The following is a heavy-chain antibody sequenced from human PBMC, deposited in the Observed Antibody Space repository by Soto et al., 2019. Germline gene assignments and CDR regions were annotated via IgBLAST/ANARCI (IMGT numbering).Heavy chain of an antibody. CDR3: ARDPDYGDARYYYYGMDV. J-gene: IGHJ6*02. CDR2: IIPIFGTA. D-gene: IGHD4-17*01. CDR1: GGTFSSYA. V-gene: IGHV1-69*13. Sequence: GASVKVSCKASGGTFSSYAISWVRQAPGQGLEWMGGIIPIFGTANYAQKFQGRVTITADESTSTAYMELSSLRSEDTAVYYCARDPDYGDARYYYYGMDVWGQGTTVTVSS.